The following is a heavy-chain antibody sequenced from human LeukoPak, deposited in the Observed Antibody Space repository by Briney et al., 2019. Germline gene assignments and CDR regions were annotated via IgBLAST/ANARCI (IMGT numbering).Heavy chain of an antibody. CDR3: ARHRGLAVAGSNWFDP. CDR1: GGSISSGGYS. V-gene: IGHV4-30-2*01. D-gene: IGHD6-19*01. CDR2: IYHSGST. Sequence: SQTLSLTCAVSGGSISSGGYSWSWIRQPPGKGLEWIGYIYHSGSTYYNPSLKSRVIISVDRSKNQFSLKLSSVTAADTALYYCARHRGLAVAGSNWFDPWGQGTLVTVSS. J-gene: IGHJ5*02.